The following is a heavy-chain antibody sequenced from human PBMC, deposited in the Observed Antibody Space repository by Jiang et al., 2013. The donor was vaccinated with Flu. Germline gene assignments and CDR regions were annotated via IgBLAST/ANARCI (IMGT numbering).Heavy chain of an antibody. CDR3: AREGRITIFGVPPYGMDV. CDR1: GFTFSSYA. Sequence: RLSCAASGFTFSSYAMHWVRQAPGKGLEWVAVISYDGSNKYYADSVKGRFTISRDNSKNTLYLQMNSLRAEDTAVYYCAREGRITIFGVPPYGMDVWGQGTTVTVSS. V-gene: IGHV3-30-3*01. J-gene: IGHJ6*02. CDR2: ISYDGSNK. D-gene: IGHD3-3*01.